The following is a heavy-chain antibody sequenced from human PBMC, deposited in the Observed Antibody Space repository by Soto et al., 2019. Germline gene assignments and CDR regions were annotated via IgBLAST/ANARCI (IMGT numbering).Heavy chain of an antibody. D-gene: IGHD5-12*01. CDR1: GFPFSSHA. CDR2: ISGSGGST. J-gene: IGHJ5*02. CDR3: AKDVAHRQNWFDP. Sequence: PGGPLRLSCSASGFPFSSHAMRWVRQAPGKGLEWVSAISGSGGSTYYADSVKGRFTISRDNSKNTLYLQMNSLRAEDTAVYYCAKDVAHRQNWFDPWGQGTLVTVSS. V-gene: IGHV3-23*01.